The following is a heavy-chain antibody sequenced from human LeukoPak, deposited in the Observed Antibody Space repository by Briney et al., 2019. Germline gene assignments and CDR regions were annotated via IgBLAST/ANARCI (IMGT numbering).Heavy chain of an antibody. CDR1: GGSIMTYY. J-gene: IGHJ6*02. D-gene: IGHD1-14*01. CDR3: ARATNVDYFYYYGLDV. Sequence: SETLSLICTVSGGSIMTYYWSWIRQPPGKGLEWIGYIYDSGITYYNPSLQSRVTLSIDTSKNEFSLNLTSVTAADTAMYYCARATNVDYFYYYGLDVWGRGTTVTVSS. V-gene: IGHV4-59*01. CDR2: IYDSGIT.